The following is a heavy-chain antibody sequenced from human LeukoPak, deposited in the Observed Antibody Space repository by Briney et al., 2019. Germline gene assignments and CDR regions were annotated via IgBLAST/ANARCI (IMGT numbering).Heavy chain of an antibody. CDR1: RFTFSDYW. V-gene: IGHV3-7*01. CDR3: ATYTQHFGAPGGADY. D-gene: IGHD2-8*02. Sequence: GGSLRLSCAVSRFTFSDYWMRWVRQAPGKGGEGVAAINKDESEKLYVDCVKGRFTISRDNARNSVYLQMTSLGAEDTAVYYCATYTQHFGAPGGADYWGLGTLVTVSS. CDR2: INKDESEK. J-gene: IGHJ4*02.